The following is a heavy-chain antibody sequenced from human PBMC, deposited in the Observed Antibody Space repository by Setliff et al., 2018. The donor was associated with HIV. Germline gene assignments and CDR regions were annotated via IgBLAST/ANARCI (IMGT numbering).Heavy chain of an antibody. CDR3: ARDSLSDYYYHYGMDV. Sequence: GGSLRLSCVASGFTFSDYWMHWVRQGPGKGLVWVARINSDGISTKHADSVKGRFTISRDNSKNTLYIQMNSLRAEDTAVYYCARDSLSDYYYHYGMDVWGQGTTVTVSS. CDR2: INSDGIST. V-gene: IGHV3-74*03. J-gene: IGHJ6*02. CDR1: GFTFSDYW.